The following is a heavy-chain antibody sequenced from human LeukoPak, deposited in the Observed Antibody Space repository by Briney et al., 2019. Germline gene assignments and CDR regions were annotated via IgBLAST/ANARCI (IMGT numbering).Heavy chain of an antibody. D-gene: IGHD3-10*01. V-gene: IGHV3-74*01. Sequence: GGSLRLSCAASGFTFSSYWMHWVRQAPGKGLVWVSRINSDGSSTSYADSVKGRFTISRGNAKNTLYLQMNSLRAEDTAVYYCAREMVGFGELLRPGFDYWGQGTLVTVSS. CDR3: AREMVGFGELLRPGFDY. CDR2: INSDGSST. CDR1: GFTFSSYW. J-gene: IGHJ4*02.